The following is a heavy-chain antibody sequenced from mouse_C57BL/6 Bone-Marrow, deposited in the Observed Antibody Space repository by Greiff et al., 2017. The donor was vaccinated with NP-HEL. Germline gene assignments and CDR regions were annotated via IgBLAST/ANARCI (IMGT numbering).Heavy chain of an antibody. J-gene: IGHJ2*01. CDR2: IDPENGDT. V-gene: IGHV14-4*01. CDR3: TTHYGSIYYFDY. CDR1: GFNIKDDY. D-gene: IGHD1-1*01. Sequence: EVQLQQSGAELVRPGASVKLSCTASGFNIKDDYMHWVKQRPEQGLEWIGWIDPENGDTEYASKFQGKATITADTSSNTAYLQLSSLTSDDTAVYYCTTHYGSIYYFDYWGQGTTLTVSS.